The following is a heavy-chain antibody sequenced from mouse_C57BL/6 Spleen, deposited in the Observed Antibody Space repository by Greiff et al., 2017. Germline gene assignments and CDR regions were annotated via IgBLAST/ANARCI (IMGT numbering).Heavy chain of an antibody. CDR3: ARGRGYYLDY. J-gene: IGHJ2*01. Sequence: VQLQQPGAELVKPGASVKLSCKASGYTFTSYWMQWVKQRPGQGLEWIGEIDPSDSYTNYNQKFKGKATLTVDTSSSTAYMQLSSLTSEDSAVYYCARGRGYYLDYWGQGTTLTVSS. V-gene: IGHV1-50*01. CDR2: IDPSDSYT. CDR1: GYTFTSYW.